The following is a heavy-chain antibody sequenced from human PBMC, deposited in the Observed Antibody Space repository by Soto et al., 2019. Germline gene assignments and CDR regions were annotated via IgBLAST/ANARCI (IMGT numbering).Heavy chain of an antibody. J-gene: IGHJ4*02. CDR3: GGDRVAAFYY. V-gene: IGHV1-3*01. CDR1: GYTFTSYA. Sequence: GASVKICCKAPGYTFTSYAMHWVRQAPGQRLEWMGGINAGNGNTKYSQKFQGRVTITRDTSASTAYMELSSLRSEDTAVYYCGGDRVAAFYYWAQGTLVPVSS. CDR2: INAGNGNT. D-gene: IGHD6-13*01.